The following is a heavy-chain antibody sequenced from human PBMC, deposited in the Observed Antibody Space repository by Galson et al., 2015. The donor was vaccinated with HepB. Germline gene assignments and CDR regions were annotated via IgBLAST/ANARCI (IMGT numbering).Heavy chain of an antibody. CDR2: IKEDGSEK. Sequence: SLRLSCAASGFTFSSYWMSWVRQAPGKELEWVANIKEDGSEKYYVDSVKGRFTISRDNAKSSLWLQMNSLRAEDTAVYYCARDKVVAGGGDWFDPWGQGTLVTVSS. J-gene: IGHJ5*02. D-gene: IGHD6-13*01. V-gene: IGHV3-7*01. CDR3: ARDKVVAGGGDWFDP. CDR1: GFTFSSYW.